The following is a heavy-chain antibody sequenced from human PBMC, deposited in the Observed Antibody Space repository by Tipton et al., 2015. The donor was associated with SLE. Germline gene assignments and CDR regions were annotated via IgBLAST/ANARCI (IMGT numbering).Heavy chain of an antibody. CDR3: ARARNYFGSGLNWFDS. Sequence: LRLSCTVSGGSISSYYWSWIRQPPGKGLEWIGYIYYSGSTNYNPSPKSRVTISVDTSKNQFSLKLNSVTAADTAVYYCARARNYFGSGLNWFDSWGQGTLVTVSS. D-gene: IGHD3-10*01. V-gene: IGHV4-59*01. J-gene: IGHJ5*01. CDR1: GGSISSYY. CDR2: IYYSGST.